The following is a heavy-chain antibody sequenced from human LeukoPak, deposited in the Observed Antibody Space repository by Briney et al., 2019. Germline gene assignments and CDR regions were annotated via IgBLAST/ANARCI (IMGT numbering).Heavy chain of an antibody. D-gene: IGHD2-15*01. CDR2: ISWNNNNM. CDR3: AKDIGCSGGTCYFPNYFGY. V-gene: IGHV3-9*01. J-gene: IGHJ4*02. Sequence: GRSLRLSCTASGFTFDDYAMHWVRQAPGKGLEWVSGISWNNNNMDYADSVKGRFTISRDNAKNSLYLQMNSLRTEDTAFYFCAKDIGCSGGTCYFPNYFGYWGQGTLVTVSS. CDR1: GFTFDDYA.